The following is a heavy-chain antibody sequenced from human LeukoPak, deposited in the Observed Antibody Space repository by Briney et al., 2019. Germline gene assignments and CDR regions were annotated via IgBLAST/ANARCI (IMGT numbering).Heavy chain of an antibody. CDR3: ARRAINSVMFDY. D-gene: IGHD3-16*01. Sequence: SETLSLTCTVSGVSIGDYYWSWIRQPPGKGLEWIGYIHYSGSTNYNPSLRSRVTISVDTSKNQFSLKLSSATAADTAVYFCARRAINSVMFDYWGQGTLVTVSS. V-gene: IGHV4-59*08. J-gene: IGHJ4*02. CDR2: IHYSGST. CDR1: GVSIGDYY.